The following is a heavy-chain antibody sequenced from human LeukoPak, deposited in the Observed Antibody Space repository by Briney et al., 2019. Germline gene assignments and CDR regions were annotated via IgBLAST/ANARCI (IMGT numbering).Heavy chain of an antibody. D-gene: IGHD2-2*02. Sequence: PGGSLRLSCAASGFTFSSYSMNWVRQAPGKGLEWVSSISSSSYIYYADSVKGRFTISRDNAKNSLYLQMNSLRAEDTAVYYCARDRGYCSSTSCYTRIDYWGQGTLVTVSS. CDR1: GFTFSSYS. V-gene: IGHV3-21*01. J-gene: IGHJ4*02. CDR3: ARDRGYCSSTSCYTRIDY. CDR2: ISSSSYI.